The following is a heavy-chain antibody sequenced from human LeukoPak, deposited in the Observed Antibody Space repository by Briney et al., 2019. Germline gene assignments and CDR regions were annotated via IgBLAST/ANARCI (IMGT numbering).Heavy chain of an antibody. CDR3: ARARGYYDSSGYAFDI. J-gene: IGHJ3*02. CDR2: INPNSGGT. D-gene: IGHD3-22*01. CDR1: GYTFTGYY. V-gene: IGHV1-2*06. Sequence: ASVKVSCKASGYTFTGYYMHWGRQAPGQGLEWMGRINPNSGGTNYAQKFQGRVTMTRDTSISTAYMELSRLRSDDTAVYYCARARGYYDSSGYAFDIWGQGTMVTVSS.